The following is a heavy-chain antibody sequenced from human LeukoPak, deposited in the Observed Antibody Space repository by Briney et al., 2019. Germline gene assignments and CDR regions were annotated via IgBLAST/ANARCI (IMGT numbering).Heavy chain of an antibody. Sequence: GASVKVSCKASGYTFTSYAMHWVRQAPGQRLEWMGWINAGNGNTKYSQKFQGRVTITRDTSASTAYMELSSLGSEDTAVYYCARSSSWAEYYFYYWGQGTLVTVSS. D-gene: IGHD6-13*01. V-gene: IGHV1-3*01. CDR1: GYTFTSYA. J-gene: IGHJ4*02. CDR3: ARSSSWAEYYFYY. CDR2: INAGNGNT.